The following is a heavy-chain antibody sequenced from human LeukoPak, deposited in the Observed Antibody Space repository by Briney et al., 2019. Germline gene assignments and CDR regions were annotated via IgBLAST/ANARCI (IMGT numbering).Heavy chain of an antibody. CDR1: GGSFSGYY. J-gene: IGHJ4*02. D-gene: IGHD2-15*01. CDR2: INHSGST. CDR3: ASASPRVGYYFDY. V-gene: IGHV4-34*01. Sequence: SETLSLTCAVYGGSFSGYYWSWIRQPPGKGLEWIGEINHSGSTNYNPSLKSRVTISVDTSKNQFSLKLSSVTAADTAVYYCASASPRVGYYFDYWGQGTLVTVSS.